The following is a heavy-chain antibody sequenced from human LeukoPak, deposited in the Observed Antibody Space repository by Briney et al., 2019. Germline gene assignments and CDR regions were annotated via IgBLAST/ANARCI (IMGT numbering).Heavy chain of an antibody. V-gene: IGHV1-18*01. Sequence: GASVKVSCKASGYTFTSYGISRVRQAPGQGLEWMGWISAYNGNTNYAQKLQGRVTMTTDTSTSTAYMELRSLRSDDTAVYYCARDVVPYCSGGSCYGWFDPWGQGTLVTVSS. CDR1: GYTFTSYG. D-gene: IGHD2-15*01. CDR3: ARDVVPYCSGGSCYGWFDP. J-gene: IGHJ5*02. CDR2: ISAYNGNT.